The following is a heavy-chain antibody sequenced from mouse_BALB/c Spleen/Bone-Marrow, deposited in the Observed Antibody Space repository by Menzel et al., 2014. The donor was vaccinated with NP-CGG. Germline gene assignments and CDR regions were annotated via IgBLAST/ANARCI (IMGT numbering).Heavy chain of an antibody. Sequence: QVQLQQSGPELVKPGASVRISCKASGYTFTNYYIHWVKQRPGQGLEWIGWIYPVNVHANFNEKFWGKATLTADKSSSTAYMQLSSLTSEDSAVYFCARWLLPYYAMDYWGQGTSVTVSS. V-gene: IGHV1S56*01. CDR3: ARWLLPYYAMDY. CDR1: GYTFTNYY. D-gene: IGHD2-3*01. CDR2: IYPVNVHA. J-gene: IGHJ4*01.